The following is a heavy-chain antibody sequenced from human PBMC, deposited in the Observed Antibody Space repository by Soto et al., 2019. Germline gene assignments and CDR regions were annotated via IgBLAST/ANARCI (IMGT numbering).Heavy chain of an antibody. Sequence: SLKFAWKGAGDDFRSYAISWVRKTNGQGLEWMGGIIPIFGTANYAQKFQGRVTITADESTSTAYMELSSLRSEDTAVYYCARVEVDIVATTNSGMDVCGEGTTVTVSS. V-gene: IGHV1-69*13. D-gene: IGHD5-12*01. CDR2: IIPIFGTA. CDR3: ARVEVDIVATTNSGMDV. J-gene: IGHJ6*04. CDR1: GDDFRSYA.